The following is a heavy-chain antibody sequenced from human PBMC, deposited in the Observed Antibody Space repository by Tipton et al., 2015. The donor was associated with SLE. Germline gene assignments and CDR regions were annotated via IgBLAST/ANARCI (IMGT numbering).Heavy chain of an antibody. V-gene: IGHV4-34*01. D-gene: IGHD3-16*01. CDR1: GGSFSGYY. Sequence: TLSLTCAVYGGSFSGYYWSWIRQPPGKGLEWIGEINHSGSTNYNPSLKSRVTISIDTSKNQFSLKLSSVTAADTAAYYCARHGYGGYWGRGTLVTVSS. CDR2: INHSGST. J-gene: IGHJ4*02. CDR3: ARHGYGGY.